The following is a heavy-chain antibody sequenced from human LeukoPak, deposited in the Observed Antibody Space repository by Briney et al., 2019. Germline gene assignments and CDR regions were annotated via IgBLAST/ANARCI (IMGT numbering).Heavy chain of an antibody. Sequence: PGGSLRLSCAASGFSFSTYWMSWVRQAPGKGLEWVANIKKDGSEKYYVDSVKGRFTISRDNAKSSLYLQMDSLTAEDTAVYYCARVGSTCDHWGQGTLVTVSS. D-gene: IGHD2-15*01. CDR2: IKKDGSEK. CDR1: GFSFSTYW. J-gene: IGHJ4*02. V-gene: IGHV3-7*05. CDR3: ARVGSTCDH.